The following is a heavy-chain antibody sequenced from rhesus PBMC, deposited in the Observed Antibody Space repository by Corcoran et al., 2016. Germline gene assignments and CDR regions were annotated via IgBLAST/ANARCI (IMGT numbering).Heavy chain of an antibody. CDR1: GGSISRSY. CDR3: ARANFGAFDV. Sequence: QLQLQESGPGLVKPSETLSVPCAVSGGSISRSYWSWIRPAPGKGLEWIGYIFGSGSSTNYNPSLKSRVTLSVDTSKNQLSLKLSSVTTADTAVYYCARANFGAFDVWGQGLRVTVSS. J-gene: IGHJ3*01. V-gene: IGHV4-169*01. CDR2: IFGSGSST. D-gene: IGHD7-45*01.